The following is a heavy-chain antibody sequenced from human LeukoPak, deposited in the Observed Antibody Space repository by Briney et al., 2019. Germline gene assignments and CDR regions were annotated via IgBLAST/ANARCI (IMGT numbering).Heavy chain of an antibody. CDR3: ARDSGYGDYNY. CDR1: SYTFSSYG. D-gene: IGHD4-17*01. Sequence: GASVNVSCEASSYTFSSYGISWVRQAPGQGIEWMGWISAYNGNTNYAQKLQGRVTMTTDTSTSTAYMELRSLRSDDTAVYYCARDSGYGDYNYWGQGTLVTVSS. J-gene: IGHJ4*02. CDR2: ISAYNGNT. V-gene: IGHV1-18*01.